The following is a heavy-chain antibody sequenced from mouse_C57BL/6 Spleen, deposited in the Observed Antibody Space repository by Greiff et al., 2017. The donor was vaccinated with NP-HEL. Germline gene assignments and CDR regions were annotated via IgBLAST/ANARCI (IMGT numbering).Heavy chain of an antibody. D-gene: IGHD2-1*01. J-gene: IGHJ4*01. Sequence: QVQLKQSGPELVKPGASVKISCKASGYSFTSYYIHWVKQRPGQGLEWIGWIYPGSGNTKYNEKFKGKATLTADTSSSTAYMQLSSLTSEDSAVYYCATKSIYYGNYDYAMDYWGQGTSVTVSS. CDR2: IYPGSGNT. CDR3: ATKSIYYGNYDYAMDY. CDR1: GYSFTSYY. V-gene: IGHV1-66*01.